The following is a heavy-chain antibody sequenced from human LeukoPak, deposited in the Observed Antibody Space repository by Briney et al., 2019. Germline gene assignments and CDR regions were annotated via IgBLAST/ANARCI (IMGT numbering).Heavy chain of an antibody. J-gene: IGHJ3*02. CDR3: ARGGFVFDI. Sequence: GGSLRLSCAASGFTVSSNYMNWVRQGPGKGLEWISYITTTDTTKYYTDSVKGRFTVSRDNAKNSLYLQMHSLRAEDTAVYYCARGGFVFDIWGQGTVVTVSS. D-gene: IGHD3-10*01. CDR2: ITTTDTTK. CDR1: GFTVSSNY. V-gene: IGHV3-48*03.